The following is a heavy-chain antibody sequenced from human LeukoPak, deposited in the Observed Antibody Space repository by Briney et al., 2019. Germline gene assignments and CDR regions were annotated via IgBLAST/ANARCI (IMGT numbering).Heavy chain of an antibody. CDR1: GFTFSNAW. V-gene: IGHV3-15*01. Sequence: PGGSLRLSCVASGFTFSNAWMSWVRQAPGKGLEWVGRIKSKTDGGTTDYAAPVKGRFTISRDDSKNTLYLQMNSLKTEDTAVYYCTTSYDILTGYGYFDYWGREPWSPSPQ. CDR2: IKSKTDGGTT. J-gene: IGHJ4*02. D-gene: IGHD3-9*01. CDR3: TTSYDILTGYGYFDY.